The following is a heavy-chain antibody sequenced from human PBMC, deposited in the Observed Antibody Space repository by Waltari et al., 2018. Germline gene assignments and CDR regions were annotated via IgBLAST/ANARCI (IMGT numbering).Heavy chain of an antibody. CDR1: GFTFSNYW. Sequence: EVQLVESGGGLVQPGGSLRLSCAASGFTFSNYWMDWVRQAPGKGLGWVANIKQDGSESHYVDSVKGRFTISRDNAQNLLYLQINSLRDEDTAVYYCSVSVNHWGQGTLVTVSS. CDR2: IKQDGSES. CDR3: SVSVNH. V-gene: IGHV3-7*01. J-gene: IGHJ5*02.